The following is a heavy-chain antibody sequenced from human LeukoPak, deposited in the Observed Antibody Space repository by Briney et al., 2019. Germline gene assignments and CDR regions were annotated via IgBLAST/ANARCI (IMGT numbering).Heavy chain of an antibody. CDR2: ISAYNGTT. CDR3: ARDRVTMIVVVGLSNAFDI. D-gene: IGHD3-22*01. CDR1: GYTFTSYG. Sequence: GASVKVSCKASGYTFTSYGISWVRQAPGQGLEWMGWISAYNGTTNYAQKFQGRVTMTTDTSTSTAYMELTSLRSDDTAVYYCARDRVTMIVVVGLSNAFDIWGQGTMVTVSS. V-gene: IGHV1-18*01. J-gene: IGHJ3*02.